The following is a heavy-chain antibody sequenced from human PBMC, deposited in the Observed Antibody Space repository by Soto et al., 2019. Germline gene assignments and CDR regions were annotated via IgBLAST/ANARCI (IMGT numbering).Heavy chain of an antibody. D-gene: IGHD1-1*01. J-gene: IGHJ4*02. CDR1: GGTFSSYT. Sequence: QVQLVQSGAAVKKPGSSVKVSCKASGGTFSSYTITWVRQAPGQGLEWLGRIIPIFGVTNYAQKFQDRVTITAERSTTTAYMELSRLRSEDTAVYYCVRDWESTTQTWGFGDSWGQGTLVTVSS. V-gene: IGHV1-69*08. CDR2: IIPIFGVT. CDR3: VRDWESTTQTWGFGDS.